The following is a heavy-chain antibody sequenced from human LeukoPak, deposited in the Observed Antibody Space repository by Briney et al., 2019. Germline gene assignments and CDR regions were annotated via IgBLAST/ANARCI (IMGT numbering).Heavy chain of an antibody. CDR1: GYSFTNYY. D-gene: IGHD6-13*01. CDR3: ARQIAAGRDFDY. J-gene: IGHJ4*02. CDR2: IYPGDSDT. V-gene: IGHV5-51*01. Sequence: GESLKISCEGSGYSFTNYYIAWVRQMPGKGLEWMGMIYPGDSDTRYSPSFQGQVTISADKSISTAYLQWSSLKTSDTAMYYCARQIAAGRDFDYWGPGTLVTVSS.